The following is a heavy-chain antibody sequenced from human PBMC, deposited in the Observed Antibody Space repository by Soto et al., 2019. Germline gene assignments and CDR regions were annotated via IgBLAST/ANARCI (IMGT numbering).Heavy chain of an antibody. CDR3: AREPSGIHDAFDI. J-gene: IGHJ3*02. CDR2: IYYSGST. V-gene: IGHV4-39*07. Sequence: SETLSLTCTVSGGSISSSSYYWGWIRQPPGKGLEWIGSIYYSGSTYYNPSLKSRVTISVDTSKNQFSLKLSSVTAADTAVYYCAREPSGIHDAFDIWGQGTMVTVSS. CDR1: GGSISSSSYY. D-gene: IGHD3-10*01.